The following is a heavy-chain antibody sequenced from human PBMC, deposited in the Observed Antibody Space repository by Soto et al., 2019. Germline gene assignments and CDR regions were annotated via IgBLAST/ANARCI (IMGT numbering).Heavy chain of an antibody. V-gene: IGHV5-51*01. J-gene: IGHJ3*02. Sequence: GEALKISCNGSGYSFTSYWIGWVRPMPGKGLELVGIFYPGDSDPRYSPSFQGKVTISGDKSISTAFLQWSSLKAADTAIYYCARILKYSNYYDAFDIWGQGTMVTVSS. CDR2: FYPGDSDP. D-gene: IGHD4-4*01. CDR1: GYSFTSYW. CDR3: ARILKYSNYYDAFDI.